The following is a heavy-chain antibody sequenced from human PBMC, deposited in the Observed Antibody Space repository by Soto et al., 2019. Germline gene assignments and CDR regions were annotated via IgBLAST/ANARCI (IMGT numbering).Heavy chain of an antibody. CDR2: IIPIFGTA. V-gene: IGHV1-69*05. J-gene: IGHJ4*02. D-gene: IGHD6-13*01. CDR1: GGTFSSYA. CDR3: ARDTGQQLVQTTDY. Sequence: QVQLVQSGAEVKKPGSSVKVSCKASGGTFSSYAISWVRQAPGQGLEWMGGIIPIFGTANYAQKFQGRVTIYPEQSQSTAYLEADRLRSEEKAVEFWARDTGQQLVQTTDYWGQGTLVTVSS.